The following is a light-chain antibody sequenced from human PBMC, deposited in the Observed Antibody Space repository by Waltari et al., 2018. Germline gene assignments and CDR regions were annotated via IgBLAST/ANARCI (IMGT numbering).Light chain of an antibody. Sequence: QSVLTQPPSVSGAPGQKVTISCAGSNSNIGAGFDVHWYQHLPGTAPKVLIYSNVSRPSGVPDRFSGSKSGTSASLTISGLQAEDEADYYCQSYDSLGESVIFGGGTKLTV. CDR1: NSNIGAGFD. CDR3: QSYDSLGESVI. CDR2: SNV. V-gene: IGLV1-40*01. J-gene: IGLJ2*01.